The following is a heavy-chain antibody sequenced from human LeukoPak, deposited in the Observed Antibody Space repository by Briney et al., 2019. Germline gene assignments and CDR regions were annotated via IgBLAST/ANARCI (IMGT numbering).Heavy chain of an antibody. CDR1: GYTLTELS. CDR3: ATGIGVRWYFDL. J-gene: IGHJ2*01. V-gene: IGHV1-24*01. Sequence: ASVKVSCKVSGYTLTELSMHWVRQAPGKGLEWMGGFDPEDGETIYAQKFRGRVTMTEDTSTDTAYMELSSLRSEDTAVYYCATGIGVRWYFDLWGRGTLVTVSS. CDR2: FDPEDGET. D-gene: IGHD2-8*01.